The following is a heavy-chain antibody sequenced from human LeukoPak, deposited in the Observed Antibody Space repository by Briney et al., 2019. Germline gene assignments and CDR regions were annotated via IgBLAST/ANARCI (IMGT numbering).Heavy chain of an antibody. CDR3: ATHLGLPPA. J-gene: IGHJ5*02. CDR1: GFTFSSYG. V-gene: IGHV3-33*01. CDR2: IWYDGSNK. Sequence: GRSLRLSCAASGFTFSSYGMHWVRQAPGKGLEWVAVIWYDGSNKYYADSVKGRFTISRDNSKNTLYLQMNSLRAEDTAVYYCATHLGLPPAWGQGTLVTVSS.